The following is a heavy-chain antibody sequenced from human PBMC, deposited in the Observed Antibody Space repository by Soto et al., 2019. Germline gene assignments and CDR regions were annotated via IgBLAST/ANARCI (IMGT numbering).Heavy chain of an antibody. J-gene: IGHJ4*02. V-gene: IGHV3-23*01. Sequence: PGGSLRLSCAASGFTFSSYAMSWVRQAPGKGLEWVSAISGSGGSTYYADSVKGRFTISRGNSKNTLYLQMNSLRAEDTAVYYCANERGFLEWLLQDDFWGQGTLVTVSS. CDR1: GFTFSSYA. CDR3: ANERGFLEWLLQDDF. CDR2: ISGSGGST. D-gene: IGHD3-3*01.